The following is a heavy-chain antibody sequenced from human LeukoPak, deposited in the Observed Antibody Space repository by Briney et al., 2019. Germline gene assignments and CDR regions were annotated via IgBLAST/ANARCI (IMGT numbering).Heavy chain of an antibody. J-gene: IGHJ4*02. CDR1: GGPFSGYF. V-gene: IGHV4-34*01. CDR3: ARRYYYNLGSFPFDF. D-gene: IGHD3-10*01. Sequence: SETLSLTCAVSGGPFSGYFWSWIRRSSGKGLEWIGEIHNSGTTNYNPSLNSRVTISEDTSKNQFYLNLSSVTAADTAVYYCARRYYYNLGSFPFDFWGQGTLVTVSS. CDR2: IHNSGTT.